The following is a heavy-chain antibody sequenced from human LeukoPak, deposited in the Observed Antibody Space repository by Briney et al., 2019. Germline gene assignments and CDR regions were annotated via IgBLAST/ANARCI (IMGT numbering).Heavy chain of an antibody. CDR1: GFTFSDYY. J-gene: IGHJ3*02. D-gene: IGHD2-21*02. CDR2: ISGSGGST. V-gene: IGHV3-23*01. Sequence: GGSLRLSCAASGFTFSDYYMSWVRQAPGKGLGWVSAISGSGGSTYYADSVKGRFTISRDNSKNTLYLQMNSLRAEDTAVYYCAKEFSKVVTGAFDIWGQGTMVTVSS. CDR3: AKEFSKVVTGAFDI.